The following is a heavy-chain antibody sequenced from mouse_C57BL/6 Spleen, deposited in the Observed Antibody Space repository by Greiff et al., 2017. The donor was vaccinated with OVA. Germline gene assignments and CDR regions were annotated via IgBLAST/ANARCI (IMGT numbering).Heavy chain of an antibody. V-gene: IGHV5-6*02. CDR3: AREGSRRYFDY. Sequence: DVNLVESGGDLVKPGGSLKLSCAASGFTFSSYGMSWVRQTPDKRLEWVATISSGGSYTYYPDSVKGRFTISRDNAKNTLYLQMSSLKSEDTAMYYCAREGSRRYFDYWGQGTTLTVSS. CDR2: ISSGGSYT. J-gene: IGHJ2*01. CDR1: GFTFSSYG.